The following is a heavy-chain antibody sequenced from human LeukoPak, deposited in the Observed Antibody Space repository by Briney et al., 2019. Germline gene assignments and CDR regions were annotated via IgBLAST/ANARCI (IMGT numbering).Heavy chain of an antibody. D-gene: IGHD5-18*01. J-gene: IGHJ4*02. Sequence: PGRSLRLSCAASGFTFSSYSMNWVRQAPGQWLEWVPFIRYDGSYEYYSDSVKGRFTIARDDSKNTLYLQMDSLRPEDTAVYYCAKDPRDHSYGWSWRYFDYWGQGTLVTVPS. CDR3: AKDPRDHSYGWSWRYFDY. CDR2: IRYDGSYE. CDR1: GFTFSSYS. V-gene: IGHV3-30*02.